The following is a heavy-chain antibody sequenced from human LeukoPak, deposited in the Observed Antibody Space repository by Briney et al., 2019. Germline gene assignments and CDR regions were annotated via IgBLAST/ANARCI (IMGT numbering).Heavy chain of an antibody. J-gene: IGHJ5*02. CDR2: INPRGGST. Sequence: GASVKVSCKASGYTFTSYYMHLVRQAPGQGLEWMGTINPRGGSTSYEQKFQGRVTMTRDMSTSTVYMELRSLRSDGTALYYCARDYCSSTSCYWFDPWGQGTLVTVSS. V-gene: IGHV1-46*01. CDR1: GYTFTSYY. D-gene: IGHD2-2*01. CDR3: ARDYCSSTSCYWFDP.